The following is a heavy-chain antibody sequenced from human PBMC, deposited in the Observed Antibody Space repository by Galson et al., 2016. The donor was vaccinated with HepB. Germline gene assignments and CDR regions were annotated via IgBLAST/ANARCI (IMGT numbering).Heavy chain of an antibody. Sequence: KVSCKGVGYTFTSYWVAWVRQKPGEGLEWMGIINPGDSDTRYSPSFQGQVTMSVDKSTKTAYVQWNSLKASDTAMYFCARSGGYSGYDYTIPHLPDFWGEGTLVTVSS. CDR2: INPGDSDT. CDR1: GYTFTSYW. CDR3: ARSGGYSGYDYTIPHLPDF. V-gene: IGHV5-51*01. D-gene: IGHD5-12*01. J-gene: IGHJ4*02.